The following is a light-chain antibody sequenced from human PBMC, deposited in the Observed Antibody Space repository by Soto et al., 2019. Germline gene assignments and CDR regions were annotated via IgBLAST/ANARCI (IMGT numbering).Light chain of an antibody. Sequence: DIVMTQSPDSLAVSLGERATINCKSSQSVLYSSNNTNYLAWYQQKPGQPPKLLIYWASTRESGVHDRFSGSGSGTDFTLTISRLQAEDVAVYYCQQDYRPWTFGQGTKVEIK. J-gene: IGKJ1*01. CDR3: QQDYRPWT. CDR2: WAS. CDR1: QSVLYSSNNTNY. V-gene: IGKV4-1*01.